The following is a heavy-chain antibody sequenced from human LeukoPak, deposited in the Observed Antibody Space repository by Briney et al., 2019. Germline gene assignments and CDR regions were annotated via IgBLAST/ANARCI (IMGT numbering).Heavy chain of an antibody. CDR3: ARDDYGDYGPFDP. J-gene: IGHJ5*02. Sequence: GGSLRLSCAASGFTFSSYWMSWVRQAPGEGLEWVANIRQDGSEKYYVDSVKGRFTISRDNAKNSLYLQMNSLRAEDTAVYYCARDDYGDYGPFDPWGQGTLVTVSS. D-gene: IGHD4-17*01. CDR1: GFTFSSYW. V-gene: IGHV3-7*01. CDR2: IRQDGSEK.